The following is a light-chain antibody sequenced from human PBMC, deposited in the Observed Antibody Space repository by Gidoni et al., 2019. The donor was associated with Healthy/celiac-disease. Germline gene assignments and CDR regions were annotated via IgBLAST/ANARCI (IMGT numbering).Light chain of an antibody. CDR2: AAS. V-gene: IGKV1-39*01. Sequence: HLTQSPSSLSASVGDRVPITCRASQSISSYFNWYQQKPVKAPTLLIYAASSWKSGVPSRFSGRGSGTEFTLTISSRKPEELATYYCQQSYSTPLLTFGGGTKVEIK. J-gene: IGKJ4*01. CDR1: QSISSY. CDR3: QQSYSTPLLT.